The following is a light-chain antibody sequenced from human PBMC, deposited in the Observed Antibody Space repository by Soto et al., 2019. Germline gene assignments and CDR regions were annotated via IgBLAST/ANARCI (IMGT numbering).Light chain of an antibody. CDR1: SSDIGGYNY. V-gene: IGLV2-14*01. CDR3: SSYTSSNYV. Sequence: QSALTQPASVSGSPGQSITISCTGTSSDIGGYNYVSWYQQHPGKAPKLMIYGVSNRPSGVSNRFSGSKSGNTASLTISGLQAEDEADYYCSSYTSSNYVFGTGTKVTVL. CDR2: GVS. J-gene: IGLJ1*01.